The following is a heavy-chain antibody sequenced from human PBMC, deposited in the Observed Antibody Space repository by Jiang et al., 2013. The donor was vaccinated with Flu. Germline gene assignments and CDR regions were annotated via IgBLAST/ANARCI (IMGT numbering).Heavy chain of an antibody. V-gene: IGHV4-59*01. D-gene: IGHD7-27*01. CDR3: ARSSNWGLIDS. CDR2: RFYSGST. CDR1: GGSMRSYY. J-gene: IGHJ4*02. Sequence: PGLVKPSETLSLTCIVSGGSMRSYYWSWIRQPPGKRLEWIGYRFYSGSTNYNPSLKSRVTISVDTSKNQFSLNVRSVTAADTAVYYCARSSNWGLIDSWGQGTLVIVSS.